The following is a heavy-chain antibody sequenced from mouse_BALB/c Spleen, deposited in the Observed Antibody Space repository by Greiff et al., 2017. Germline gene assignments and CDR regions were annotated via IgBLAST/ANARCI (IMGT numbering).Heavy chain of an antibody. Sequence: VQRVESGPGLVAPSQSLSITCTVSGFSLTSYGVHWVRQPPGKGLEWLGVIWAGGSTNYNSALMSRLSISKDNSKSQVFLKMNSLQTDDTAMYYCARETTATGFAYWGQGTLVTVSA. CDR2: IWAGGST. J-gene: IGHJ3*01. CDR3: ARETTATGFAY. V-gene: IGHV2-9*02. CDR1: GFSLTSYG. D-gene: IGHD1-2*01.